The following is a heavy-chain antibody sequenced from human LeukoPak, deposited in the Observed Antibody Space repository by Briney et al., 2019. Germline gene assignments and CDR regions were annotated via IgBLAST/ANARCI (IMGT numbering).Heavy chain of an antibody. CDR1: GFTFDDYA. CDR3: AKALGLGYCSGGSCYEFHY. Sequence: GGSLRPSCAASGFTFDDYAMHWVRQAPGKGLEWVSSISWNSGIVGYADSVKGRFTISRDNAENSLYLQMNSLKTEDTALYYCAKALGLGYCSGGSCYEFHYWGQGTLVTVSS. J-gene: IGHJ4*02. V-gene: IGHV3-9*01. D-gene: IGHD2-15*01. CDR2: ISWNSGIV.